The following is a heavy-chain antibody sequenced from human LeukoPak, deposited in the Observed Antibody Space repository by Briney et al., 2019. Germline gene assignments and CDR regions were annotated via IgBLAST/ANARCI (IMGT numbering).Heavy chain of an antibody. CDR2: FSGSGVST. Sequence: GGSLRLSCAASGFTFSSYAMSWVRQAPGKGLEWVSVFSGSGVSTYYADSVKGRFTISRDNSKNTRYLQMNSLRAEDTAVYYCTKGPNRLGELLVDYWGQGTLVTVSS. D-gene: IGHD3-10*01. V-gene: IGHV3-23*01. J-gene: IGHJ4*02. CDR1: GFTFSSYA. CDR3: TKGPNRLGELLVDY.